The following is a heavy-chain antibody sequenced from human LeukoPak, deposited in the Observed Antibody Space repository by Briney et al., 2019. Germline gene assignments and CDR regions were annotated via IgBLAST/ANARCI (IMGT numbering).Heavy chain of an antibody. CDR1: GYTFTNYV. CDR3: ARREGFDF. CDR2: INAGNGNT. Sequence: ASVKVSCKASGYTFTNYVMHWVRQAPGQRLEWMGWINAGNGNTKYSQKFQGRVIITRDTSASTAYMELSSLRSEDTAVYYCARREGFDFWGQGTLVTVSS. J-gene: IGHJ4*02. V-gene: IGHV1-3*01.